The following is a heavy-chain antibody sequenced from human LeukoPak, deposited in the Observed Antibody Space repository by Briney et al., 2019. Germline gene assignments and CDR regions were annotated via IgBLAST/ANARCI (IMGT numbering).Heavy chain of an antibody. J-gene: IGHJ4*02. V-gene: IGHV4-30-2*01. D-gene: IGHD3-9*01. Sequence: PSETLSLTCAVSGGSISSGGYSWSWIRQPPGKGLEWIGYIYHSGSTYYNPSLKSRVTISVDRSKNQFSLKLSSVTAADTAVYYCARLVPRVDWLLGGYFDYWGQGTLVTVSS. CDR3: ARLVPRVDWLLGGYFDY. CDR1: GGSISSGGYS. CDR2: IYHSGST.